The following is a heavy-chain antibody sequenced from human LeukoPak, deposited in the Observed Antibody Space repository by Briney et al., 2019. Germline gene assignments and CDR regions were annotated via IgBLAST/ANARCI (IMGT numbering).Heavy chain of an antibody. V-gene: IGHV3-23*01. CDR3: AKHGTGWGFGELSICDY. D-gene: IGHD3-10*01. J-gene: IGHJ4*02. CDR2: ISGSGGST. CDR1: GFTFSSYA. Sequence: GGSLRLSCAASGFTFSSYAMSWVRQAPGKGLEWVSAISGSGGSTYYADSVKGRFTISRDNSKNALYLQMNSLRAEDTAVYYWAKHGTGWGFGELSICDYWGQGTLVTVAS.